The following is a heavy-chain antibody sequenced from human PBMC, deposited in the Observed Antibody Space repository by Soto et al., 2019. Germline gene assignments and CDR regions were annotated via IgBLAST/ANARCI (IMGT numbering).Heavy chain of an antibody. CDR1: GFTFDDYA. D-gene: IGHD3-3*01. Sequence: PGGSLRLSCAASGFTFDDYAMHWVRQVPGKGLEWVSGISWNSASIGYADSVKGRFTTSRDNAKNSLYLEMNRLKTEDTALYYWVKYWGLDFWNRYINFWGQGTPVTVSS. CDR3: VKYWGLDFWNRYINF. CDR2: ISWNSASI. V-gene: IGHV3-9*01. J-gene: IGHJ4*02.